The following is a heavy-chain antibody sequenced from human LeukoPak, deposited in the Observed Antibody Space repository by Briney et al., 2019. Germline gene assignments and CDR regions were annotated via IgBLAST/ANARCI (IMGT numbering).Heavy chain of an antibody. CDR1: GASISSSTYY. CDR3: ATVDTAMVARS. CDR2: IYYSGST. V-gene: IGHV4-39*07. Sequence: NSSETLSLTCTVSGASISSSTYYWGWIRQPPGKGLEWIGSIYYSGSTYYNPSLKSRVTISVDTSKNQFSLKLSSVTAADTAVYYCATVDTAMVARSWGQGTLVTVSS. J-gene: IGHJ4*02. D-gene: IGHD5-18*01.